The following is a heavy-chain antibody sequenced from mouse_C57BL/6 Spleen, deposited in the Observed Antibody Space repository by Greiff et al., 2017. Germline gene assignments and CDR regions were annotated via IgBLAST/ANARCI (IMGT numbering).Heavy chain of an antibody. Sequence: QVQLQQSGPGLVQPSQSLSITCTVSGFSLTSYGVHWVRQSPGKGLEWLGVIWSGGSTDYNAAFISRLSISKDNSKSQVFFKMNSLQADDTAIYYCASPTFYYAMDYWGQGTSVTVSS. CDR2: IWSGGST. CDR1: GFSLTSYG. V-gene: IGHV2-2*01. D-gene: IGHD4-1*02. CDR3: ASPTFYYAMDY. J-gene: IGHJ4*01.